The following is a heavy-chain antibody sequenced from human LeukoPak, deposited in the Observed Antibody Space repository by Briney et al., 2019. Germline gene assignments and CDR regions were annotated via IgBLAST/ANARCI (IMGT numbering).Heavy chain of an antibody. CDR3: ARGNYYLFCEMDV. J-gene: IGHJ6*04. CDR1: GYTFSDYY. CDR2: INPYTGGT. V-gene: IGHV1-2*02. Sequence: ASVKVSRKASGYTFSDYYLHWVRQAPGQGPVWMGWINPYTGGTHYAQRFQGRVTMTRDTSISTAYMELSRLRSDDTAVYYCARGNYYLFCEMDVWGKGTTVTISS. D-gene: IGHD3-10*01.